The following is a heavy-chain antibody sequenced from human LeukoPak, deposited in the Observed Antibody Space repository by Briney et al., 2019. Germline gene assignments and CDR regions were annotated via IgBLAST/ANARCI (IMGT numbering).Heavy chain of an antibody. Sequence: GGSLRLSCAASGFTFTSYTMNWVRQAPGKGLEWVSYISSSSINKYYADSVKGRFTISRDDAKNSLYLQMNSLGAEDTAVYYCARGGNYFDYRGKGTLVTVSS. J-gene: IGHJ4*02. D-gene: IGHD3-16*01. CDR2: ISSSSINK. V-gene: IGHV3-48*01. CDR1: GFTFTSYT. CDR3: ARGGNYFDY.